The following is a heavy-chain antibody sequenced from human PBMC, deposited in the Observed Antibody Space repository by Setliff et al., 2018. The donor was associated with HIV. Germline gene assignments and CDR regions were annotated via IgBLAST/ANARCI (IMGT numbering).Heavy chain of an antibody. D-gene: IGHD3-16*01. CDR1: GGSISSGNYY. J-gene: IGHJ6*03. CDR2: IYTSGST. V-gene: IGHV4-61*02. Sequence: SETLSLTCTVSGGSISSGNYYWSWIRQPAGKGLEWIGRIYTSGSTNYNPSLKSRVTISLDTSKNQFSLNLSSVTAADTAAYYCARRSPGGGYYMDVWSKGTTVTVSS. CDR3: ARRSPGGGYYMDV.